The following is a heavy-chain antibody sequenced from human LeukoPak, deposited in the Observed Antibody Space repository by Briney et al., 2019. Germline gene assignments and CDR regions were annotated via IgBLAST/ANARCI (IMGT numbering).Heavy chain of an antibody. CDR2: ISWNNGPI. J-gene: IGHJ5*02. D-gene: IGHD3-10*01. CDR3: AKDRQSSGNYRWFDP. V-gene: IGHV3-9*01. Sequence: GGSLRLSCAASGFSFDDYAMHWVRQAPGKGLEWVSGISWNNGPIGYADSVKGRFTISRDNAKNSLYLQMNSLTTEDTALYYCAKDRQSSGNYRWFDPWGQGTLVTVSS. CDR1: GFSFDDYA.